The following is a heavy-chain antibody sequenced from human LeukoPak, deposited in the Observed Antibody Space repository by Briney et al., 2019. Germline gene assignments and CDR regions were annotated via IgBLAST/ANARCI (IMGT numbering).Heavy chain of an antibody. Sequence: GGSLRLSCAASGFTFSTYAMTWVRQAPGKGLEWVSLISGTGGSTYYADSVKGRFTISRDNSKNTLYLQMNSLRAEDTAVYYCARDIRGRNWFDPWGQGTLVTVSS. CDR3: ARDIRGRNWFDP. V-gene: IGHV3-23*01. CDR2: ISGTGGST. D-gene: IGHD3-16*01. CDR1: GFTFSTYA. J-gene: IGHJ5*02.